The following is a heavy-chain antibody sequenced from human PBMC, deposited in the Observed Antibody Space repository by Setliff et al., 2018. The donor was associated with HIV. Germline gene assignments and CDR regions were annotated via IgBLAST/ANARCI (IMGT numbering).Heavy chain of an antibody. CDR3: ARIGSGWSVGWFDP. CDR1: GSSMSSNYY. J-gene: IGHJ5*02. D-gene: IGHD6-13*01. V-gene: IGHV4-38-2*02. CDR2: IDASANT. Sequence: SETLSLTCTVSGSSMSSNYYWAWIRQAPGKGLEWIGCIDASANTYYIPSLKSRATISIDTSKNQLSLKLRSVTAADTAVYYCARIGSGWSVGWFDPWGQGIPVTVSS.